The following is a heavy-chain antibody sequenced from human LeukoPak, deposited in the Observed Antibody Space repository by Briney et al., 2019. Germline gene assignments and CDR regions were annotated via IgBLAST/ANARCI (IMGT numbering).Heavy chain of an antibody. V-gene: IGHV1-46*01. CDR1: GYTFTSYY. J-gene: IGHJ4*02. CDR3: ARDFFSTDTALPNYDRRLVDY. D-gene: IGHD3-22*01. Sequence: ASVKVSCKASGYTFTSYYMHWVRQAPGQGLEWMGIINPSGGSTSYAQKFQGRVTMTRDTSTSTVYMGLSSLRSEDTAVYYCARDFFSTDTALPNYDRRLVDYWGQGTLVTVSS. CDR2: INPSGGST.